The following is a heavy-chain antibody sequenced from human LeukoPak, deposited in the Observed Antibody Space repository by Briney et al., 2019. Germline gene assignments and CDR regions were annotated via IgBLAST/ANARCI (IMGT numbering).Heavy chain of an antibody. J-gene: IGHJ1*01. Sequence: GGSLRLSCAASGFTFSNYGIHWVRQAPGKGLEWVAFIRYDGNNKDYADSVKGRFTISRDNSKNTLYLQMNSLRAEDTAMYYCAKDPWDRSSSGYFQHWGQGTLVTVSS. D-gene: IGHD6-6*01. V-gene: IGHV3-30*02. CDR2: IRYDGNNK. CDR3: AKDPWDRSSSGYFQH. CDR1: GFTFSNYG.